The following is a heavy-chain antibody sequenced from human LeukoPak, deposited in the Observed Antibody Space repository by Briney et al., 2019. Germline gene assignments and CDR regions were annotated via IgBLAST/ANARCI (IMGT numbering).Heavy chain of an antibody. D-gene: IGHD2-21*02. Sequence: PGGSLRLSCAASGFTFSSYAMSWVRQAPGKGLEWVSAISGSGTDTYYADSVKGRFIISRDNSKNTLYLQMNSLKAEDTAVYYCAKSRCGADCYSPFDYWGQGTLVTVSS. J-gene: IGHJ4*02. CDR3: AKSRCGADCYSPFDY. CDR2: ISGSGTDT. CDR1: GFTFSSYA. V-gene: IGHV3-23*01.